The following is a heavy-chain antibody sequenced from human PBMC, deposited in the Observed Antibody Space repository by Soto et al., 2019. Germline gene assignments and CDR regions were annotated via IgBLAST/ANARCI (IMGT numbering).Heavy chain of an antibody. D-gene: IGHD2-2*01. Sequence: EVQLLESGGGLVQPGGSLRLSCAASGFTFSTYAMSWVRQAPGKGLEWVSAISGSGGSTYYADSVKGRFTISRDNPKNTLYLQINSLRADDTAVYYCAKEQYQLLLSAFDIWGQGTMVTVSS. CDR2: ISGSGGST. J-gene: IGHJ3*02. V-gene: IGHV3-23*01. CDR1: GFTFSTYA. CDR3: AKEQYQLLLSAFDI.